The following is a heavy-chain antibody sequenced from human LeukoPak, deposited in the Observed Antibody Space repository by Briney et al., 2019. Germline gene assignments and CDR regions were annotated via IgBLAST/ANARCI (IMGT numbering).Heavy chain of an antibody. CDR2: ISGNGDST. D-gene: IGHD3-10*01. Sequence: PGGSLRLSCAASGFTFSTYAMSWVRQAPGKGLEWVSSISGNGDSTYYADSVNGRFIISRDNSKSTLYLQVNSLRAEDTAMYYCGVKHSGSFYDYWGQGTLVTVSS. CDR1: GFTFSTYA. CDR3: GVKHSGSFYDY. J-gene: IGHJ4*02. V-gene: IGHV3-23*01.